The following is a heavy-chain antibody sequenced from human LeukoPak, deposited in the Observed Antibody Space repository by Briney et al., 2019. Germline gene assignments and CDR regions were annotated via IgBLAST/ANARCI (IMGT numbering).Heavy chain of an antibody. CDR1: GFTVRNNY. CDR2: IFSGGAT. V-gene: IGHV3-53*01. Sequence: PGGSLSLSRAASGFTVRNNYMRWVRQAPGKGLEWVSSIFSGGATKYADSVKGRFTITRDNSKNTPYLQMNSLRTEDTAVYYCARDRGDPWGQGTLVTVSS. D-gene: IGHD3-10*01. J-gene: IGHJ5*02. CDR3: ARDRGDP.